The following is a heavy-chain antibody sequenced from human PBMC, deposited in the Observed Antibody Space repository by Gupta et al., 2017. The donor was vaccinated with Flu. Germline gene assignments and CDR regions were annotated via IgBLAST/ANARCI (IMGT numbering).Heavy chain of an antibody. Sequence: EVQLVESGGGLVKPGGSLRLSCAASGFPFSSFNINWVRQAPGKGLEWVSFISSESEYIYYADAVKGRFTISRDNAKNSLYLQMNGLSAEDTAVYYCARVGYGSPSEPGPLDYWGHGTLVTVSS. D-gene: IGHD6-6*01. V-gene: IGHV3-21*01. CDR3: ARVGYGSPSEPGPLDY. J-gene: IGHJ4*03. CDR1: GFPFSSFN. CDR2: ISSESEYI.